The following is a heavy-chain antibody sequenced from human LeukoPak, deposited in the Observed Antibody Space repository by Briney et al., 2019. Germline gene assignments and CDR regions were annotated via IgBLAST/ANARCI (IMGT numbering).Heavy chain of an antibody. D-gene: IGHD5-24*01. CDR2: INPSGGGT. Sequence: GASVKVSCKASGYTFTDYYMHWVRQAPGQGLVWMGLINPSGGGTRYAQKFQGRVTMTRDTSTSTVYMELSSLRSEDTAVYYCASGYKTVSVFDHWGQGTLVTVSS. V-gene: IGHV1-46*01. J-gene: IGHJ4*02. CDR1: GYTFTDYY. CDR3: ASGYKTVSVFDH.